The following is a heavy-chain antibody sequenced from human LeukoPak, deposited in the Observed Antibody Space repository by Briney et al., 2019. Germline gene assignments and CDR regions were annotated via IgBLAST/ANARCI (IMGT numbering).Heavy chain of an antibody. D-gene: IGHD2-15*01. CDR3: AKDGEKRGSGGSCSD. V-gene: IGHV3-23*01. CDR1: GFTFSSYA. Sequence: AGGSLRLSCAASGFTFSSYAMSWVRQAPGKGLEWVSAISGSGGSTYYADSVKGRFTISRDNSKNTLYLQMNSLRAEDTAVYYCAKDGEKRGSGGSCSDWGQGALVTVSS. J-gene: IGHJ4*02. CDR2: ISGSGGST.